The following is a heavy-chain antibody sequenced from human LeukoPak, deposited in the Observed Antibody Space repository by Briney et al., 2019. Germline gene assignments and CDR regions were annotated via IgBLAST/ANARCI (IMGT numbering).Heavy chain of an antibody. CDR3: TRAFEYGWFDP. V-gene: IGHV1-2*02. Sequence: GASVKVSCKASGYTFSDYFMHWVRQAPGQGLEWMGWINPKTGGTTYAQNFQGRVTMTRDTSITTAYMDLSRLRSDDTAVYYCTRAFEYGWFDPWGQGTLVIVSS. CDR1: GYTFSDYF. D-gene: IGHD4-17*01. CDR2: INPKTGGT. J-gene: IGHJ5*02.